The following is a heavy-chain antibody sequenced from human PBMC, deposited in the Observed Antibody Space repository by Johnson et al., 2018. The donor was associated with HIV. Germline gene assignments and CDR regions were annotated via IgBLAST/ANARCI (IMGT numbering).Heavy chain of an antibody. CDR1: GLIFSDNY. Sequence: VQVVESGGGLVQPGGSLRLSCAASGLIFSDNYMSWIRQAPGKGLEWVSYISSSGSTIYYADSVKGRFTISRDNAKNSLYLQMNSLRAEDTALYYCAKGLGYYNFWSGPDAFDIWGQGTMATVSS. V-gene: IGHV3-11*04. D-gene: IGHD3-3*01. CDR3: AKGLGYYNFWSGPDAFDI. J-gene: IGHJ3*02. CDR2: ISSSGSTI.